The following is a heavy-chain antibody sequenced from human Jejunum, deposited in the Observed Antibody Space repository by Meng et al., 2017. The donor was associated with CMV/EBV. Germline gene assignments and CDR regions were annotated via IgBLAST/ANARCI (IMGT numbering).Heavy chain of an antibody. Sequence: GGSISSYYWSWIRQPPGKGLEWIGYIYYSGSTNYNPSLKSRVTIPVDTSKNQFSLQLNSVTPEDTAVYYCARDYYGSGTYSYLFDYWGQGTLVTVSS. J-gene: IGHJ4*02. CDR1: GGSISSYY. D-gene: IGHD3-10*01. CDR2: IYYSGST. V-gene: IGHV4-59*12. CDR3: ARDYYGSGTYSYLFDY.